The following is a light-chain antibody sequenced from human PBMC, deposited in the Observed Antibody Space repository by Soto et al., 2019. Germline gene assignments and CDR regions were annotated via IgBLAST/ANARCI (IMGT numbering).Light chain of an antibody. CDR3: PQCTSYSRT. V-gene: IGKV1-5*01. J-gene: IGKJ1*01. CDR2: DAS. Sequence: DIQMTQSPSTLSASVGDRVTITCRASQSISSSLAWYQFKPQKAPKLLIFDASTLERGVPSRFSGSGSGTEFTLTINTLQPDDFATYYCPQCTSYSRTFGQGTKVEIK. CDR1: QSISSS.